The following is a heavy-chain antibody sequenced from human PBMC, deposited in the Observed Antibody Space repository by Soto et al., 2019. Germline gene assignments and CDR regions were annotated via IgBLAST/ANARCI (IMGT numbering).Heavy chain of an antibody. CDR2: IYYNGAT. CDR3: ARGVPSGQLPYLDY. CDR1: GGSTRNYY. J-gene: IGHJ4*02. Sequence: SETLSLTCSVSGGSTRNYYWSWIRQPPGKGLEWIGYIYYNGATNYNPSLKSRVIVSLDTSKNQVSLNLRSVTAADTALYYCARGVPSGQLPYLDYWGQGTLVTVSS. D-gene: IGHD3-10*01. V-gene: IGHV4-59*01.